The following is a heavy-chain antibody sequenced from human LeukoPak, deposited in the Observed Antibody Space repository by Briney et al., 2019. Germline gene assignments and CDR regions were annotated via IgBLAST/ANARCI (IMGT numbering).Heavy chain of an antibody. J-gene: IGHJ6*02. V-gene: IGHV3-30*02. CDR2: IWYDGSNK. CDR1: GFTFSSYG. CDR3: AKVTPYYGMDV. Sequence: GGSLRLSCAASGFTFSSYGMHWVRQAPGKGLEWVAVIWYDGSNKYYADSVKGRFTISRDNSKNTLYLQMNSLRAEDTAVYYCAKVTPYYGMDVWGQGTTVTVSS.